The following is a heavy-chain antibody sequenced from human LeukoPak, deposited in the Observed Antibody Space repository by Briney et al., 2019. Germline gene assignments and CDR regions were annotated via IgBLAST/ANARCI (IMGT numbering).Heavy chain of an antibody. CDR3: ARGYYDFWTFPYYFDY. J-gene: IGHJ4*02. V-gene: IGHV1-18*04. CDR2: ISAYNGNT. CDR1: GYTFTGYY. D-gene: IGHD3-3*01. Sequence: GASVKVSCKASGYTFTGYYMHWVRQAPGQGLEWMGWISAYNGNTNYAQKLQGRVTMTTDTSTSTAYMELRSLRSDDTAVYYCARGYYDFWTFPYYFDYWGQGTLVTVSS.